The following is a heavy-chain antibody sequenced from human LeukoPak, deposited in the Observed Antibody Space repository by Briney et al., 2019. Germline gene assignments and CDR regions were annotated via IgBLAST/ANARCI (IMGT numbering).Heavy chain of an antibody. J-gene: IGHJ4*02. CDR3: AKGGGYTTGWYLGH. CDR1: GFSFSNYA. CDR2: ISGSGGNT. D-gene: IGHD6-19*01. V-gene: IGHV3-23*01. Sequence: GGSLRLSCAASGFSFSNYAMNWVRQAPGKGLEWVSAISGSGGNTYYADSVKGRFTISRDNSKNTLYLQMSSLRAEDTAVYYCAKGGGYTTGWYLGHWGQGTLVTVSS.